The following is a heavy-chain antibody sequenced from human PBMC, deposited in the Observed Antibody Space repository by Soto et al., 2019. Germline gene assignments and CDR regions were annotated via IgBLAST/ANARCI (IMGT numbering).Heavy chain of an antibody. CDR3: AKRNYYDYDAFDI. CDR2: IGGNDFST. D-gene: IGHD3-22*01. J-gene: IGHJ3*02. V-gene: IGHV3-23*01. Sequence: EVQLLESGGGLVQPGGSLRLSCAASGFTFSSYAMSWVRQAPGKGLEWGSAIGGNDFSTFYVDSVKGRFTISRDISKSTLYMQMNSLRAEDTAVYYCAKRNYYDYDAFDIWGQGTMVTVSS. CDR1: GFTFSSYA.